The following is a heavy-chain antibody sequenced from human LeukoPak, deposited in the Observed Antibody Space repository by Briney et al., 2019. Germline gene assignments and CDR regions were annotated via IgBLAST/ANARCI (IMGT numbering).Heavy chain of an antibody. V-gene: IGHV3-30*02. CDR2: IRYDGSNK. J-gene: IGHJ4*02. D-gene: IGHD2-21*02. CDR3: ARDKKVTSPYYFDY. Sequence: GGSLRLSCAASGFTFSSYGMHWVRQAPGKGLEWVAFIRYDGSNKYYADSVKGRFTISRDNSKNTLYLQMNSLRSDDTAVYYCARDKKVTSPYYFDYWGQGTLVTVSS. CDR1: GFTFSSYG.